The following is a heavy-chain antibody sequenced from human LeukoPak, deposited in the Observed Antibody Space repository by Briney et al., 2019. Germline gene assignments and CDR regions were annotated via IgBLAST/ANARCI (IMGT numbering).Heavy chain of an antibody. Sequence: SETLSLTCTVSGGSISSYYWGWIRQPAGKGLEWIGRIYTSGSTNYNPSLKSRVTMSVDTSKNQFSLKLSSVTAADTAVYYCARESWLQKSSFDYWGQGTLVTVSS. J-gene: IGHJ4*02. CDR2: IYTSGST. D-gene: IGHD5-24*01. V-gene: IGHV4-4*07. CDR1: GGSISSYY. CDR3: ARESWLQKSSFDY.